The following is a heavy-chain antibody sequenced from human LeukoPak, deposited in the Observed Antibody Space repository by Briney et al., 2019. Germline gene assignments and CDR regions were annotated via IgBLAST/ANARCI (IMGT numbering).Heavy chain of an antibody. Sequence: TGGSLRLSCAASGFTFSTYGMHWVRQAPGKGLEWVAVISSDGSNKYYADSVKTRFTISRDNSENTLYLQMDSLRAEDTAVYYCVREDTAMSPNAFDVWGQGTMVTVSS. J-gene: IGHJ3*01. D-gene: IGHD5-18*01. CDR2: ISSDGSNK. CDR1: GFTFSTYG. CDR3: VREDTAMSPNAFDV. V-gene: IGHV3-30*03.